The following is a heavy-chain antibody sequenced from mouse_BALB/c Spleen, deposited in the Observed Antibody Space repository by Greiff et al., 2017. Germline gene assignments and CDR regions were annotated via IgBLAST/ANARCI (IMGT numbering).Heavy chain of an antibody. D-gene: IGHD4-1*01. J-gene: IGHJ2*01. V-gene: IGHV1-77*01. CDR2: IYPGSGNT. CDR3: ARSGGYFDY. Sequence: QVQLQQSGAELARPGASVKLSCKASGYTFTDYYINWVKQRTGQGLEWIGEIYPGSGNTYYNEKFKGKATLTADKSSSTAYMQLSSLTSEDSAVYFCARSGGYFDYWGQGTTLTVSS. CDR1: GYTFTDYY.